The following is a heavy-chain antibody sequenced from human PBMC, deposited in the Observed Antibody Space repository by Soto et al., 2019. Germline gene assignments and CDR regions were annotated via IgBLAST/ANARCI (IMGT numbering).Heavy chain of an antibody. CDR2: ISGSGGST. D-gene: IGHD3-22*01. J-gene: IGHJ4*02. CDR1: GFTFSSYA. CDR3: AKPPSYYYDSSGYYG. V-gene: IGHV3-23*01. Sequence: PGGSLRLSCAASGFTFSSYAMSWVRQAPGKGLEWVSAISGSGGSTYYADSVKGRFTIPRDNSKNTLYLQMNSLRAEDTAVYYCAKPPSYYYDSSGYYGWGQGTLVTVSS.